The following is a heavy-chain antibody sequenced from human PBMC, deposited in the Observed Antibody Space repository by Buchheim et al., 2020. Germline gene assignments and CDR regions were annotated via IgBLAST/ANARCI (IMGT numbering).Heavy chain of an antibody. J-gene: IGHJ5*02. CDR1: GFTFSSYA. CDR2: ITGSGGST. V-gene: IGHV3-23*01. CDR3: ALSDEDGFDP. Sequence: EVQLLESGGGLIQPGGSLRLSCAASGFTFSSYAMSWVRQAPGKGLEWVSVITGSGGSTYYADFVKGRFTISRDNSKNTPSLQMNSLRAEDTAVYYCALSDEDGFDPWGQGTL.